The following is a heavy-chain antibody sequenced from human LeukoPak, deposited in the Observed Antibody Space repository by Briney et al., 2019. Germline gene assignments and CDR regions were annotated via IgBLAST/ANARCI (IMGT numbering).Heavy chain of an antibody. Sequence: GGSLRLSCAASGFTFSSYAMSWVRQAPGKGLEWVSAITGGAGGTYYADSVKGRFTISRDNSKNTMYLQMNSLRAEDTAVYSCAEAYSSWYYFDYWGQGTLVTVSS. D-gene: IGHD6-6*01. J-gene: IGHJ4*02. CDR1: GFTFSSYA. V-gene: IGHV3-23*01. CDR2: ITGGAGGT. CDR3: AEAYSSWYYFDY.